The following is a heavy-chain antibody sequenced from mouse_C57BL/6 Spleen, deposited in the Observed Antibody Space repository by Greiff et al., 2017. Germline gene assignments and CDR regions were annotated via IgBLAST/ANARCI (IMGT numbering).Heavy chain of an antibody. Sequence: QLQQSGAELVRPGASVKLSCTASGFNIKDDYMHWVKQRPEQGLEWIGWIDPENGDTEYASKFQGKATITADTSSNTAYLQLSSLTSEDTAVYYCTTSTMVTPFAYWGQGTLVTVSA. V-gene: IGHV14-4*01. CDR3: TTSTMVTPFAY. J-gene: IGHJ3*01. D-gene: IGHD2-2*01. CDR2: IDPENGDT. CDR1: GFNIKDDY.